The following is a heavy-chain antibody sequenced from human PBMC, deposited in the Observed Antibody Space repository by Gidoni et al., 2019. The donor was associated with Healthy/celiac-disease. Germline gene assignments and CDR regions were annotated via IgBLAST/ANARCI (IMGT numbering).Heavy chain of an antibody. Sequence: EVQLVESGGGLVQPGGSLRLSCAASGFTVSSNYMSLVRQAPGKGLEWVSVIYSGGSTYYADSVKGRFTISRDNSKNTLYLQMNSLRAEDTAVYYCARDLSYYDSSGYYYWGQGTLVTVSS. D-gene: IGHD3-22*01. CDR1: GFTVSSNY. V-gene: IGHV3-66*02. CDR2: IYSGGST. CDR3: ARDLSYYDSSGYYY. J-gene: IGHJ4*02.